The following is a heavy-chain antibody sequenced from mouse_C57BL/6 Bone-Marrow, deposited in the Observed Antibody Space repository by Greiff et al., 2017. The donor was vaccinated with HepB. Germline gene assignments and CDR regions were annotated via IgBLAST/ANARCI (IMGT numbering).Heavy chain of an antibody. CDR2: IYPGSGNT. J-gene: IGHJ2*01. CDR3: ARRLWLRQYYFDY. D-gene: IGHD2-2*01. Sequence: QVQLQQSGAELVRPGASVKLSCKASGYTFTDYYINWVKQRPGQGLEWIARIYPGSGNTYYNEKFKGKATLTAEKSSSTAYMQLSSLTSEDSAVYFCARRLWLRQYYFDYWGQGTTLTVSS. CDR1: GYTFTDYY. V-gene: IGHV1-76*01.